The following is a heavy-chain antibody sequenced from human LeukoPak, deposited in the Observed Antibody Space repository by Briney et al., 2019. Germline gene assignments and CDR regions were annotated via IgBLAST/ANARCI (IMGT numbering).Heavy chain of an antibody. J-gene: IGHJ4*02. CDR3: ARLTSGSYSGADY. D-gene: IGHD1-26*01. CDR2: IYPGDSDT. V-gene: IGHV5-51*01. Sequence: GESLKISCKGSGYSFTSYWIGWVRQMPGKGLECMGIIYPGDSDTKYSPSFQGQVTISADKSINTAYLQWSSLKASDTAMYYCARLTSGSYSGADYWGQGTLVTVSS. CDR1: GYSFTSYW.